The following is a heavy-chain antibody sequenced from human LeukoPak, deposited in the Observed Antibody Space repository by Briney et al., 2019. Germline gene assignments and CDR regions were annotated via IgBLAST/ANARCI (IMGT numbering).Heavy chain of an antibody. J-gene: IGHJ5*02. CDR1: GGSISSGDYY. Sequence: SETLSLTCTVSGGSISSGDYYWSWIRQPPGKGLEWIGYIYYSGSTYYNPSLKSRVTISVDTSKNQFSLKLSSVTAVDTAVYYCARIYGSGSYFSPVARWFDPWGQGTLVTVSS. D-gene: IGHD3-10*01. CDR2: IYYSGST. CDR3: ARIYGSGSYFSPVARWFDP. V-gene: IGHV4-30-4*01.